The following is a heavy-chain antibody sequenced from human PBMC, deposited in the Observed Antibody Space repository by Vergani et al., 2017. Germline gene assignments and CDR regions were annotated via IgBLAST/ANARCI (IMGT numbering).Heavy chain of an antibody. J-gene: IGHJ4*02. CDR1: GFTLSNYD. D-gene: IGHD3-16*01. V-gene: IGHV3-30*02. CDR2: IQFDGSNQ. CDR3: AKHFRGWGIDY. Sequence: QVQLVESGGGVVQRGGSLRLSCATSGFTLSNYDMQWICQGPGKGLEFVAFIQFDGSNQYYADSVKGRFTLSRDFSKNTLYLQMNSLGTDDTATYYCAKHFRGWGIDYWGQGTQVIVSS.